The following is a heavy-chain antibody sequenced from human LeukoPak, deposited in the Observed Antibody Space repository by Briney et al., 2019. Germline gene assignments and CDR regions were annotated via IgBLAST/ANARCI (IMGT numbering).Heavy chain of an antibody. D-gene: IGHD3-10*01. CDR1: GFTFSSYG. CDR2: IRYDGSNK. Sequence: GGSLRLSCAASGFTFSSYGMHWVRQAPGKGLEWVAFIRYDGSNKYYADSVKGRFTISRDNSKNTLYLQMNSLRAEDTAVYYCARDLEGSGSFYRPSYDYWGQGTLVTVSS. CDR3: ARDLEGSGSFYRPSYDY. J-gene: IGHJ4*02. V-gene: IGHV3-30*02.